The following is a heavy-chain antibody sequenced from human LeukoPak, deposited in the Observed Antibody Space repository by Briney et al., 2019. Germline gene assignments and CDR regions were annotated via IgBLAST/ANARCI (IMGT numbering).Heavy chain of an antibody. CDR1: GGSFSGYY. V-gene: IGHV4-34*01. CDR3: ARGGYCSSTSCYLVY. J-gene: IGHJ4*02. Sequence: SETLSLTCAVYGGSFSGYYWSWIRQPPGKGLEWIGEIIHSGSTNYNPSLKSRVTISVDTSKNQFSLKLSSVTAADTAVYYCARGGYCSSTSCYLVYWGQETLVTVSS. D-gene: IGHD2-2*01. CDR2: IIHSGST.